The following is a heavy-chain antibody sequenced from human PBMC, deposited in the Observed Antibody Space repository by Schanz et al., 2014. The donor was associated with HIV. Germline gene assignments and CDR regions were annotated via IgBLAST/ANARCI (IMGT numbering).Heavy chain of an antibody. J-gene: IGHJ2*01. CDR2: ITSSGSVT. CDR1: GFSFSDFY. Sequence: QVHLVESGGGLVKPGGSLRLSCAASGFSFSDFYMSWIRQPPGKGLEWLSFITSSGSVTYYTDSVKGRFTISRDNSKNTLYLQMNSLRAEDTAVYYCALSRPSGYGGSWYFDLWGRGTLVTVSS. V-gene: IGHV3-11*01. CDR3: ALSRPSGYGGSWYFDL. D-gene: IGHD2-15*01.